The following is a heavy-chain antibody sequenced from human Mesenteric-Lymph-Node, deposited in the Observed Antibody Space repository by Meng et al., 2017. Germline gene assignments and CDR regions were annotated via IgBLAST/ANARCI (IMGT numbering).Heavy chain of an antibody. CDR2: ISYDGSNK. Sequence: GESLKISCAASGFTFSSYAMHWVRQAPGKGLEWVAVISYDGSNKYYADSVKGRFTISRDNSKNTLYLQMNSLRAEDTAVYYCARDKRLDCSGGSCYGAFDPWGQGTLVTVSS. J-gene: IGHJ5*02. CDR3: ARDKRLDCSGGSCYGAFDP. D-gene: IGHD2-15*01. V-gene: IGHV3-30*01. CDR1: GFTFSSYA.